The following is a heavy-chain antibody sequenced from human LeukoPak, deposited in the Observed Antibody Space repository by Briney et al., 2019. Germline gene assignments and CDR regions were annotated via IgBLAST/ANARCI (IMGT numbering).Heavy chain of an antibody. V-gene: IGHV4-38-2*02. CDR1: GYSISSGYY. CDR2: IYHSGST. D-gene: IGHD3-3*01. CDR3: ARAGHLEWLLDNWFDH. J-gene: IGHJ5*02. Sequence: SETLSLTCTVSGYSISSGYYWGWIRQPPGKGLEWIGTIYHSGSTYYNPSLKSRVTISVDTSKNQFSLKLSSVTAADTAVYYCARAGHLEWLLDNWFDHWGQGTLVTVSS.